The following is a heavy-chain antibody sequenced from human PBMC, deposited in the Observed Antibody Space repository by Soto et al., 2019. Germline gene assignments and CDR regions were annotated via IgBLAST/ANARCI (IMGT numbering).Heavy chain of an antibody. CDR2: IDASSGYM. D-gene: IGHD7-27*01. CDR1: GFTFNTYA. CDR3: AKDGVNWGWGGHGMDV. J-gene: IGHJ6*02. Sequence: GGSLRLSCVGSGFTFNTYAMNWVRQAPGKGLEWVSSIDASSGYMYYADSVKGRVTISRDNAKNSLYLQMNSLRAEDTAVYYCAKDGVNWGWGGHGMDVWGQGTTVTVS. V-gene: IGHV3-21*04.